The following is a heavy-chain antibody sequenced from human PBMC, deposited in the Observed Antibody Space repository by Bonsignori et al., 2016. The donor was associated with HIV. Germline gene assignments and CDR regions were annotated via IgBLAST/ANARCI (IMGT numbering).Heavy chain of an antibody. D-gene: IGHD5-18*01. Sequence: WIRQPPGKGLEWVANMKQDGSKKNYVDSVRGRFTISRDNAKNSLYLQMNSLRAEDTAVYYCARVQLWPHDAFDIWGQGTMVTVSS. J-gene: IGHJ3*02. CDR2: MKQDGSKK. V-gene: IGHV3-7*01. CDR3: ARVQLWPHDAFDI.